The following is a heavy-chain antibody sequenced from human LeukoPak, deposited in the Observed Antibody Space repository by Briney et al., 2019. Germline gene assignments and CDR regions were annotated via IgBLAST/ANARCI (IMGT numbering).Heavy chain of an antibody. CDR1: GYTFTGYY. V-gene: IGHV1-2*04. J-gene: IGHJ5*02. CDR2: INPNSGGT. D-gene: IGHD1-26*01. Sequence: ASVKVSCKASGYTFTGYYMHWVRQAPGQGLEWMGWINPNSGGTNYAQKFQGWVTMTRDTSISTAYMELSSLRSEDTAVYYCARGEIVGATNHWGQGTLVTVSS. CDR3: ARGEIVGATNH.